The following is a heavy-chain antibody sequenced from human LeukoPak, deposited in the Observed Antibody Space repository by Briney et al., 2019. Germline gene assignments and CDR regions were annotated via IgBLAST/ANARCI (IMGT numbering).Heavy chain of an antibody. V-gene: IGHV5-51*01. Sequence: GESLKISCKGSGYTFTTYWIGWVRQLPGKGLEWMGIIYPGDSDTRYSPSFQGQVTISADKSISTAYLQWSSLGASDTAIYYCARHEGGASSGYHYWGQGTLVTVSS. CDR1: GYTFTTYW. CDR3: ARHEGGASSGYHY. CDR2: IYPGDSDT. D-gene: IGHD6-19*01. J-gene: IGHJ4*02.